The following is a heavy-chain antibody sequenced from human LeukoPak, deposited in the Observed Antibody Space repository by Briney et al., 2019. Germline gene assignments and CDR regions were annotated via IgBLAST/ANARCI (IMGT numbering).Heavy chain of an antibody. J-gene: IGHJ4*02. CDR2: ISGSGGST. D-gene: IGHD3-16*01. CDR3: AKDHSGDYVWGSYVDY. V-gene: IGHV3-23*01. Sequence: GGSLRLSCAASGFTFSSYAMSWFRKAPGKGLEWVSAISGSGGSTYYADSVKGRFTISRDNSKNTLYLQMNSLRAEDTAVYYCAKDHSGDYVWGSYVDYWGQGTLVTVSS. CDR1: GFTFSSYA.